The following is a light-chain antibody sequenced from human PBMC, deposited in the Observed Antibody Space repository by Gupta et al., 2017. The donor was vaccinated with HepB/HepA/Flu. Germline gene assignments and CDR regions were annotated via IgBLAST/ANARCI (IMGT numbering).Light chain of an antibody. CDR3: QQYNNWPPLT. V-gene: IGKV3-15*01. J-gene: IGKJ4*01. Sequence: EIVLTQSPATLSVSPGERATLSCRASQSLSSNLAWYQQKPGQAPRLLIYGASTRATGIPARFSGSESGTEFTLTISSLQTEDFAVYSCQQYNNWPPLTFGGGTKVEIK. CDR1: QSLSSN. CDR2: GAS.